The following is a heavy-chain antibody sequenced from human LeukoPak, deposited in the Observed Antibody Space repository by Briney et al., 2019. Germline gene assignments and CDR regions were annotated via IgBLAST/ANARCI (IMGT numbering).Heavy chain of an antibody. J-gene: IGHJ3*02. CDR3: ARNGSSSRAFDI. CDR2: ISHSGNT. D-gene: IGHD6-13*01. V-gene: IGHV4-34*01. CDR1: GGSFSTYY. Sequence: SETLSLTCAVYGGSFSTYYWSWIRQPPRKGLEWIGQISHSGNTNYNPSLNSRVTISVDTSKNHFSLKLTCATAADTAVYYCARNGSSSRAFDIWGQGTRVTVSS.